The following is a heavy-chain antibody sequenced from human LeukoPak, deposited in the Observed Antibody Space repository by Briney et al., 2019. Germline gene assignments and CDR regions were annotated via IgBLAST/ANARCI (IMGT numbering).Heavy chain of an antibody. CDR3: ARRPPPDYGSGSVNYFFDY. J-gene: IGHJ4*02. D-gene: IGHD3-10*01. CDR2: IYPDDSDT. CDR1: GYSFSDYW. Sequence: GESLKISCKGSGYSFSDYWIGWVRQMPGKGLEWMGIIYPDDSDTRYSPSFQGQVTISADKSSSTAYLQWSSLKALDTAIYYCARRPPPDYGSGSVNYFFDYWGQGTLVTVSS. V-gene: IGHV5-51*01.